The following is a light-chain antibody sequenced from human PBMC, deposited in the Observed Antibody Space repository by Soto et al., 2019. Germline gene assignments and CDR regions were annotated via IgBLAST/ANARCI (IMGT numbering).Light chain of an antibody. J-gene: IGLJ1*01. CDR2: EVS. CDR3: SSFAGTNSFV. V-gene: IGLV2-14*01. CDR1: SSDVGKYNY. Sequence: QSALTQPASVSGSPGQSITISCTGTSSDVGKYNYVSWYQQHPAKAPKLMIFEVSNRPSGVSNRFSGSKSGNTASLTISGLQAEDEAEYYCSSFAGTNSFVFGTGTKLTVL.